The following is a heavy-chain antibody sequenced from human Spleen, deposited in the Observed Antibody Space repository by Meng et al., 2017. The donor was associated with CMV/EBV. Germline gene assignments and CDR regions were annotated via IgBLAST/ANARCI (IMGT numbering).Heavy chain of an antibody. CDR1: GFTFSSYS. Sequence: GESLKISCAASGFTFSSYSMNWVRQAPGKGLEWVANIKQDGSEIYYVDSAKGRFTISRDNANNSLYLQMDSLRAEDTAVYYCLVGAIGDWFDPWGQGTLVTVSS. CDR3: LVGAIGDWFDP. J-gene: IGHJ5*02. D-gene: IGHD1-26*01. V-gene: IGHV3-7*01. CDR2: IKQDGSEI.